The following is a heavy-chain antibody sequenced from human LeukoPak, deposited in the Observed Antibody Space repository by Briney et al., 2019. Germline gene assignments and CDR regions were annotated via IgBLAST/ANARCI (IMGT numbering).Heavy chain of an antibody. CDR2: IYHSGDT. J-gene: IGHJ4*02. CDR3: ARLIAADPQLDC. V-gene: IGHV4-30-2*01. CDR1: GGSVTSGNYY. D-gene: IGHD6-13*01. Sequence: PLETLSLTCAVSGGSVTSGNYYWSWIRQAPGRGLEWIGYIYHSGDTYSNPSLKGRATVSMDRSKNQFSLNLSSVTAADTAVYYCARLIAADPQLDCWGQGTLVTVSS.